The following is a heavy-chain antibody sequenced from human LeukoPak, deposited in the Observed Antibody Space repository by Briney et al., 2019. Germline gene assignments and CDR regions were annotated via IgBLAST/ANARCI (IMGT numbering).Heavy chain of an antibody. D-gene: IGHD6-19*01. CDR1: GFTFKDYA. V-gene: IGHV3-13*01. CDR2: IGSGGYT. Sequence: PGGSLRLSCVVSGFTFKDYANHGVPKPTGKGLKWVSAIGSGGYTYYADSVRGRFTISREDAETSLSLQMNNLRAEDTAVYYCVRQPDSGRYGFDHWGQGTLVTVSS. J-gene: IGHJ4*02. CDR3: VRQPDSGRYGFDH.